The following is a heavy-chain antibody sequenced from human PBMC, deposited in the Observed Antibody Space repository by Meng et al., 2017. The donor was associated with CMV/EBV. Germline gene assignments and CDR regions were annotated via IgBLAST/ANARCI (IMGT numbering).Heavy chain of an antibody. Sequence: SVKVSCKASGGTFSSYAISWVRQAPGQGLEWMGGIIPIFGTANYAQKFQGRVTITTDESTSTAYMELSSLRSGDTAVYYCARERPGWTNYYYGMDVWGQGTTVTVSS. CDR2: IIPIFGTA. V-gene: IGHV1-69*05. D-gene: IGHD6-19*01. CDR1: GGTFSSYA. CDR3: ARERPGWTNYYYGMDV. J-gene: IGHJ6*02.